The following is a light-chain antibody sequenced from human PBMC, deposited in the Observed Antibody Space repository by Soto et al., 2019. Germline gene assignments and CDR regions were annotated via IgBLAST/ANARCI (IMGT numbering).Light chain of an antibody. J-gene: IGKJ5*01. CDR1: QDISVY. CDR3: QKFNTAPLT. CDR2: SAS. V-gene: IGKV1-27*01. Sequence: DIQMTQSPSSLSASVGARVTITGRASQDISVYLAWYQQKPGKVPKLLIYSASTLQSGVPSRFSGSGSGTDFTLTISSLHPEDVANYFCQKFNTAPLTLGQGTRLAIK.